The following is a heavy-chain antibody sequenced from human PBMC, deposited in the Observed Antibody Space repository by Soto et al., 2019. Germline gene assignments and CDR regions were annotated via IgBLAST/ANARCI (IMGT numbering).Heavy chain of an antibody. D-gene: IGHD5-12*01. Sequence: SVKVSCKASGGTFSSYTISWVRQAPGQGLEWMGRIIPILGIANYAQKFQGRVTITADKSTSTAYMELSSLRSEDTAVYYCASAPGRDGYNYQLSGFDYWGQGTLVTVSS. CDR2: IIPILGIA. CDR1: GGTFSSYT. CDR3: ASAPGRDGYNYQLSGFDY. J-gene: IGHJ4*02. V-gene: IGHV1-69*02.